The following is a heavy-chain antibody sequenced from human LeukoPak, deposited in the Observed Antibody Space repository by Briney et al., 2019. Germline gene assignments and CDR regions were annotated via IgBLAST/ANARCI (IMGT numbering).Heavy chain of an antibody. CDR1: GFTVSSYW. J-gene: IGHJ4*02. CDR2: IKQDGSEK. CDR3: ARGLYRY. V-gene: IGHV3-7*01. D-gene: IGHD2-2*02. Sequence: GGSLRLSCAASGFTVSSYWMSLVRQAAGKGLEWVANIKQDGSEKYYVDSVKGRFTISRDNAKNSLYLQMNSLRAEDTAVYYCARGLYRYWGQGTLVTVSS.